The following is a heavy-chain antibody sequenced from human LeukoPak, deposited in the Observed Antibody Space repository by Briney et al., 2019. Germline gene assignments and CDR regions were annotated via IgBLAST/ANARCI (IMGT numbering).Heavy chain of an antibody. D-gene: IGHD1-14*01. Sequence: ASVKVSCKPSGYTFSTYGINWVRQAPGQGLEWMGWISGYNGNTNYAQKFRGRVTMTTDTSTSTAYMELRSLRSDDTAVYYCARVPPIPPITDFDYWGQGTLVTVSS. CDR3: ARVPPIPPITDFDY. CDR2: ISGYNGNT. J-gene: IGHJ4*02. CDR1: GYTFSTYG. V-gene: IGHV1-18*01.